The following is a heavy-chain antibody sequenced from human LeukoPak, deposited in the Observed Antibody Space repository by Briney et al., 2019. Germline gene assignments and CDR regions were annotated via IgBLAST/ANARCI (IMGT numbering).Heavy chain of an antibody. CDR3: ARGHPNCSSTSCWFDP. J-gene: IGHJ5*02. V-gene: IGHV4-34*01. Sequence: SETLSLTCAVYGGSFSSYYWSWIRQPPGKGLEWIGEINHSGSTNYNPSLKSRVTISVDTSKNQFSLKLSSVTAADTAVYYCARGHPNCSSTSCWFDPWGQGTLVTVSS. CDR1: GGSFSSYY. D-gene: IGHD2-2*01. CDR2: INHSGST.